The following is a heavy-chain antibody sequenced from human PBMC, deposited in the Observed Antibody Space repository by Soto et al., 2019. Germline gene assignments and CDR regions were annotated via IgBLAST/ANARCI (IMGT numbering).Heavy chain of an antibody. CDR3: ARLVIGDRDHDYSNYPDY. Sequence: PGESLKISCKGSGYSFTSYWIGWVRQMPGKGLEWMGIIYPGDSDTRYSPSFQGQVTISADKSISTAYLQWSSLKASDTAMYYCARLVIGDRDHDYSNYPDYWGQGTLVTVSS. V-gene: IGHV5-51*01. CDR2: IYPGDSDT. D-gene: IGHD4-4*01. J-gene: IGHJ4*02. CDR1: GYSFTSYW.